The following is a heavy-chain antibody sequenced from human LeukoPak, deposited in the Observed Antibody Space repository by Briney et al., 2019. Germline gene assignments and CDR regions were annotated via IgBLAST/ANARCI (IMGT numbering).Heavy chain of an antibody. CDR3: ARQGDYGYYFDY. J-gene: IGHJ4*02. D-gene: IGHD4-17*01. CDR1: RYSFPSYW. Sequence: KNGESLKISCKGSRYSFPSYWIVCVRQMPGKGLEWMGIIYPGDSDTKYSPSFQGQVTISADKSINTAYLQWSSLKASDTAMYYCARQGDYGYYFDYWGQGTLVTVSS. CDR2: IYPGDSDT. V-gene: IGHV5-51*01.